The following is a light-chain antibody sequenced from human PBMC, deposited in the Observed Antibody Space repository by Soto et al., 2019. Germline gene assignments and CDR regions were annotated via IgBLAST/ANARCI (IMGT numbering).Light chain of an antibody. J-gene: IGKJ1*01. CDR2: DAS. Sequence: DIQMTQSPSTLSASVGDRITLTCRASQSISIWLAWYQQTPGKAPKILICDASRLDTGVPSRFSGSGSGTEFTLTISGLQPDDFATYYCQQYNDYSTRTFGQGTRVEIK. V-gene: IGKV1-5*01. CDR3: QQYNDYSTRT. CDR1: QSISIW.